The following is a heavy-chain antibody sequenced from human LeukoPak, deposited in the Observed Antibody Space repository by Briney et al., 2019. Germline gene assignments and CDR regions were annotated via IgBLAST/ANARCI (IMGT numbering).Heavy chain of an antibody. J-gene: IGHJ5*02. Sequence: PSETLSLTCTVSGDSISNYYWNWIRQAPGKGLEWIGYIYYSGSTNYNPSLKSRVTISVDTSKNQFSLKLSSVTAADTAVYYCARARWQARLGFGPWGQGTLVTVPS. CDR1: GDSISNYY. CDR3: ARARWQARLGFGP. D-gene: IGHD5-24*01. CDR2: IYYSGST. V-gene: IGHV4-59*08.